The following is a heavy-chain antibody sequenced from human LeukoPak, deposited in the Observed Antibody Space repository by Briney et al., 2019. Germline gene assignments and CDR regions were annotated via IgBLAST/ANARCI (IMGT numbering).Heavy chain of an antibody. Sequence: SETLSLTCTVSGGSISSYYWSWIRQPPGKGLEWIGYIYYSGSTNYNPSLKSRVTISVDTSKNQFSLKLSSVTAADTAVYYCARGSSGGDYYYYGMDVWGQGTTVTVPS. CDR3: ARGSSGGDYYYYGMDV. V-gene: IGHV4-59*01. CDR2: IYYSGST. D-gene: IGHD1-26*01. J-gene: IGHJ6*02. CDR1: GGSISSYY.